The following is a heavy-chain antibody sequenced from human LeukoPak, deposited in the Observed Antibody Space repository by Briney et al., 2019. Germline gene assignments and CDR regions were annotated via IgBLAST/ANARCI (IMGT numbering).Heavy chain of an antibody. CDR1: GFTFSSYA. Sequence: GGSLRLSCAASGFTFSSYAMSWVRQAPGKGLEWVSAISGSGGSTYYADSVKGRFTISRDNSKNTLYLQMNSLRAEDTAVYYCAKLSMGYDSSGYYYDFDYWGQGTLVTVPS. V-gene: IGHV3-23*01. CDR3: AKLSMGYDSSGYYYDFDY. J-gene: IGHJ4*02. D-gene: IGHD3-22*01. CDR2: ISGSGGST.